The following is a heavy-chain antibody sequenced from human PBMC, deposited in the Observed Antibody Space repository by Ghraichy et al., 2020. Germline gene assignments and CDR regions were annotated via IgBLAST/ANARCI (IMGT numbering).Heavy chain of an antibody. CDR1: GGSISSGGYY. Sequence: SETLSLTCTVSGGSISSGGYYWSWIRQHPGKGLEWIGNIYYSGSTYYNPSLKSRVTISVDTSKNQFSLKLSSVTAADTAVYYCARSYYDSSGPLHHWGQGTLVTVSS. D-gene: IGHD3-22*01. V-gene: IGHV4-31*03. J-gene: IGHJ5*02. CDR2: IYYSGST. CDR3: ARSYYDSSGPLHH.